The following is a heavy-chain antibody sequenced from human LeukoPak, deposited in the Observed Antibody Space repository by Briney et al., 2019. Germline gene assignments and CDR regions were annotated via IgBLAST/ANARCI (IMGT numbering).Heavy chain of an antibody. D-gene: IGHD3-22*01. J-gene: IGHJ5*02. CDR2: ISSSGSTI. CDR3: ARGYDSSGYNWFDP. V-gene: IGHV3-11*01. CDR1: GFTFSDYY. Sequence: GGSLRLSCAASGFTFSDYYMTWIRQAPGKGLEWVSYISSSGSTIYYAGSVKGRFTISRDNAKNSLYLQMNSLGAEDTAVYYCARGYDSSGYNWFDPWGQGTLVTVSP.